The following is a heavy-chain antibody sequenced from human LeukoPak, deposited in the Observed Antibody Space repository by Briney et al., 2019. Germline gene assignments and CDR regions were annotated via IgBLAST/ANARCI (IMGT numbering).Heavy chain of an antibody. CDR2: TYYRSKWYN. J-gene: IGHJ4*02. CDR1: GDSVSSNSAA. D-gene: IGHD6-13*01. V-gene: IGHV6-1*01. Sequence: SQTLSLTCAISGDSVSSNSAAWNWIRQSPSRGLEWLGRTYYRSKWYNDYAVSVKSRITINPDTSKNQFSLQLNSVTPEDTAVYYCFAVYPAHSSSWVVDYWGQGTLVTVSS. CDR3: FAVYPAHSSSWVVDY.